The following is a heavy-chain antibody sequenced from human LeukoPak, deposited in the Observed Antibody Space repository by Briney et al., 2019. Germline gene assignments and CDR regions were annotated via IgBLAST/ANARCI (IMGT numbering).Heavy chain of an antibody. CDR2: INTNGRTT. V-gene: IGHV3-23*05. D-gene: IGHD6-6*01. J-gene: IGHJ4*02. CDR1: AFTFSSYV. CDR3: ENHPEYGKFEY. Sequence: GGSLRLSCAASAFTFSSYVISWVRQAPGKGLECVSIINTNGRTTYYADSVQGRFTIAKANYKNKLYMQMNSLRAEDTDVYSCENHPEYGKFEYWGRGHVVPVSS.